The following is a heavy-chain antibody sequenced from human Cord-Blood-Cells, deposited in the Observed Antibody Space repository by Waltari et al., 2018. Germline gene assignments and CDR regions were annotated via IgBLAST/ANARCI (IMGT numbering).Heavy chain of an antibody. CDR3: ARGVPYYYGSGSYLYYFDY. D-gene: IGHD3-10*01. CDR2: INHSTST. J-gene: IGHJ4*02. Sequence: QVQLQQWGAGLLKPSETLSLTCAVYGGSFSGYYWSWIRQPPGKGLEWIGEINHSTSTNYNPSLKSRVTISVDTSKNQFSLKLSSVTAADTAVYYCARGVPYYYGSGSYLYYFDYWGQGTLVTVSS. CDR1: GGSFSGYY. V-gene: IGHV4-34*01.